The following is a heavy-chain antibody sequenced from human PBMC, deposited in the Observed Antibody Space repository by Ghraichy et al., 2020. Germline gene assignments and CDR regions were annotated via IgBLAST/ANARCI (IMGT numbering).Heavy chain of an antibody. V-gene: IGHV3-74*01. J-gene: IGHJ6*02. CDR2: INSDGSST. Sequence: GGSLRLSCAASGFTFSSYWMHWVRQAPGKGLVWVSRINSDGSSTSYADSVKGRFTISRDNAKNTLYLQMNSLRAEDTAVYYCARDWVYGEYYYYGMDVWGQGTTVTVSS. CDR1: GFTFSSYW. D-gene: IGHD4-17*01. CDR3: ARDWVYGEYYYYGMDV.